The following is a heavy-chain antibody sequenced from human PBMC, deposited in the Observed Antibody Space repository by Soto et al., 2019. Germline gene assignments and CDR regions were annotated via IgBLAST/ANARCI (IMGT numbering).Heavy chain of an antibody. J-gene: IGHJ4*01. D-gene: IGHD5-12*01. CDR3: AKDRYDLSWYEVALGF. V-gene: IGHV3-9*01. Sequence: PGGSLRLSCAASGFSFDRYAMHWVRQVPGRGLEWVAGLNWRGDNVAYVDSVKGRFTISRDNAKQSLFLQMDSLRPEDTAHYYCAKDRYDLSWYEVALGFWGHGIPVTVSS. CDR1: GFSFDRYA. CDR2: LNWRGDNV.